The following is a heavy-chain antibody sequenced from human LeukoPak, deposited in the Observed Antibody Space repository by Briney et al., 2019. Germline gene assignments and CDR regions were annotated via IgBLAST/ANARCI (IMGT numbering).Heavy chain of an antibody. D-gene: IGHD2-15*01. CDR2: IIAIFGTA. Sequence: SVKVSCKASGGTFSSYAISWVRQAPGQGLEWIGGIIAIFGTANYAQKFQGRVTITTDESTSTAYMELSSLRSEDTAVYYCARAATELTDNNWFDPWGQGTLVTVSS. CDR1: GGTFSSYA. J-gene: IGHJ5*02. CDR3: ARAATELTDNNWFDP. V-gene: IGHV1-69*05.